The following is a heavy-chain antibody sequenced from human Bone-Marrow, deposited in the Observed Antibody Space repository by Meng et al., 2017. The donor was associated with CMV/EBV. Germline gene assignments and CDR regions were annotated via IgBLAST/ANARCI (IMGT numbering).Heavy chain of an antibody. V-gene: IGHV4-34*01. Sequence: GGALGGGCGGWGGGARGEGLGWRGEVKQSGGSNYNPSLKSRVTISVDTSKNQFSLKLSSVTAADTAVYYCARGLSSSDWFDPWGQGTLVTVSS. J-gene: IGHJ5*02. CDR3: ARGLSSSDWFDP. CDR2: VKQSGGS. CDR1: GGALGGGC. D-gene: IGHD6-6*01.